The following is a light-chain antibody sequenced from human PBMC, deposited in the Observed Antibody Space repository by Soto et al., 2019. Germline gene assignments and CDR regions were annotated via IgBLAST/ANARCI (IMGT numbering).Light chain of an antibody. Sequence: DIEMTQSPSTLSASVGDRVTITCRASQSISDWLAWYQQKPGKAPKLLISDAHSLESGVPSRFSGSGSGTEFTLTISSLQPDDFATYSCQQYSNYPYTFGQGTKLEIK. J-gene: IGKJ2*01. V-gene: IGKV1-5*01. CDR1: QSISDW. CDR3: QQYSNYPYT. CDR2: DAH.